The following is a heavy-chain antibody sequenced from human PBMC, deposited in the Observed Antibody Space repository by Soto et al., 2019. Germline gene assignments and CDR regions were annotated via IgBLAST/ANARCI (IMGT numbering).Heavy chain of an antibody. CDR1: GFTFSSFW. CDR3: ARAVRSGSYPYYYYGMDV. D-gene: IGHD3-10*01. J-gene: IGHJ6*02. Sequence: LRLSCAASGFTFSSFWMHWVRQAPGKGLVWVSRINSDGSSASYADSVKGRFTISRDNAKNTLYLQMDSLRAEDTAVYYCARAVRSGSYPYYYYGMDVWGQGTTVTVSS. CDR2: INSDGSSA. V-gene: IGHV3-74*01.